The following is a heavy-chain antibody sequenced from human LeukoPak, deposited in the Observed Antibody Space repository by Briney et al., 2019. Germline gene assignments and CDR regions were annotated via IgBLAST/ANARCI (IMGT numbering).Heavy chain of an antibody. D-gene: IGHD5-12*01. Sequence: ASVKVSCKASGYTFTGYYMHWVRQAPGQGLEWMGWINPNSGGTNYAQKFQGRVTMTRDTSISTAYMELSRLRSDDTAVYYCARDLNADSGYDYWGQGTLVTVSS. CDR1: GYTFTGYY. J-gene: IGHJ4*02. V-gene: IGHV1-2*02. CDR2: INPNSGGT. CDR3: ARDLNADSGYDY.